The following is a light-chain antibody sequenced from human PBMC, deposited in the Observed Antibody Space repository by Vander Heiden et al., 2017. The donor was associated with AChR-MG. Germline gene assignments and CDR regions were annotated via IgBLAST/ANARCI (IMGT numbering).Light chain of an antibody. CDR2: AAS. Sequence: DIQMTQSPSSLSASVGDRVTITCRASQSISSYLSWYQQKPGKAPKLLIFAASSLQGGVPSRFSGSGSGTDFTLTISSLQPEDFATYYCQQNVLTPRTFGQGTKVEI. J-gene: IGKJ1*01. CDR1: QSISSY. CDR3: QQNVLTPRT. V-gene: IGKV1-39*01.